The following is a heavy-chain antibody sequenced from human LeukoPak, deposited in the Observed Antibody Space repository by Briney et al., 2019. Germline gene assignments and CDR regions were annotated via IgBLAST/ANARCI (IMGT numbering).Heavy chain of an antibody. D-gene: IGHD6-13*01. Sequence: GGSLRLSCAASGFTFDDYAMHWVRQAPGKGLEWVSGINWNSGDIGYADSVKGRFIISRDNAKNSLYLQMNSLRAEDTALYYCAKDRTRGTAGYFEYFQHWGQGTLVTVSS. CDR1: GFTFDDYA. CDR3: AKDRTRGTAGYFEYFQH. CDR2: INWNSGDI. J-gene: IGHJ1*01. V-gene: IGHV3-9*01.